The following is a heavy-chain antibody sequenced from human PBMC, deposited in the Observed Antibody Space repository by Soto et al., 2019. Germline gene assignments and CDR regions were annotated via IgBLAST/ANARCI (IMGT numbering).Heavy chain of an antibody. CDR3: AKGLDCSGGSCYPYYYYGMDV. Sequence: QVQLVESGGGVVQPGRSLRLSCAASGFTFSSYGMHWVRQAPGKGLEWVAVISYDGSNKYYADSVKGRFTISRDNSKNTLYLQMSSMRAEDTAVYYCAKGLDCSGGSCYPYYYYGMDVWGQGTTVTVSS. V-gene: IGHV3-30*18. J-gene: IGHJ6*02. D-gene: IGHD2-15*01. CDR1: GFTFSSYG. CDR2: ISYDGSNK.